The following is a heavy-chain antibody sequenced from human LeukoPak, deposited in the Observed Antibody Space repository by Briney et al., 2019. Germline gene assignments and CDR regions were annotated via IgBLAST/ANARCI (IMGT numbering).Heavy chain of an antibody. V-gene: IGHV3-7*01. J-gene: IGHJ3*02. CDR1: GFTFNNYW. CDR3: ARALDFWSGSRDAFDI. CDR2: IKQDGSEK. Sequence: PGGSLRLSCAASGFTFNNYWMSWVRQAPGKGLEWVANIKQDGSEKYYVDSVKGRFTISRDNAKNSLYLQMNSLRAEDMAVYYCARALDFWSGSRDAFDIWGQGTMVTVSS. D-gene: IGHD3-3*01.